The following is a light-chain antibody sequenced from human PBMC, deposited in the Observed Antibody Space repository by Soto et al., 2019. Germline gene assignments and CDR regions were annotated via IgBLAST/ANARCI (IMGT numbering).Light chain of an antibody. CDR2: EVS. V-gene: IGLV2-14*01. Sequence: QSALTQPASVSGSPGQSITISCTGTSSDVGAYNYVSWYQQHPGKAPKLLIFEVSSRPSGVSNRFSGSKSGSTASLTISGLQAEDEAEYYCLLPYNGPYVFGTGTKVTVL. J-gene: IGLJ1*01. CDR3: LLPYNGPYV. CDR1: SSDVGAYNY.